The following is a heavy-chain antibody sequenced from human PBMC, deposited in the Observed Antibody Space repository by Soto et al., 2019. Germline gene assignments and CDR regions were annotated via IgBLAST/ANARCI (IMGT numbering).Heavy chain of an antibody. Sequence: QVQLQESGPGLVKPSQTLSLTCTVSGGSISSGGYYWSWIRQHPGKGLEWIGYIYYSGSTYYNPSLKSRVTISVDTSKNQFSLKLSSVTAADTAVYYCARDPAVVTPTYYYYYGMDVWGQGTTVTVSS. CDR2: IYYSGST. J-gene: IGHJ6*02. CDR3: ARDPAVVTPTYYYYYGMDV. D-gene: IGHD2-21*02. CDR1: GGSISSGGYY. V-gene: IGHV4-31*03.